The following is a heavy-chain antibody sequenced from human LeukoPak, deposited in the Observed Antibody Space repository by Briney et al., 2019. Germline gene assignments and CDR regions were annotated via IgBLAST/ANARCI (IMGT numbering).Heavy chain of an antibody. CDR3: ARDRLHLPQFDP. CDR2: IYSGGST. CDR1: GFTVSSNY. J-gene: IGHJ5*02. Sequence: GGSLGLSCAASGFTVSSNYMSWVRQAPGKGLEWVSVIYSGGSTYYADSVKGRFTISRDNSKNTLYLQMNSLRAEDTAVYYCARDRLHLPQFDPWGQGTLVTVSS. V-gene: IGHV3-66*02.